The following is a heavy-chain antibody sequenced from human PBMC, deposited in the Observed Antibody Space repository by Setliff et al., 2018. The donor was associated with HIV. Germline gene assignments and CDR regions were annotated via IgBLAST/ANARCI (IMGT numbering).Heavy chain of an antibody. CDR2: IYYSGST. J-gene: IGHJ4*02. D-gene: IGHD6-13*01. CDR3: ARTYSSSWYSSHLWVDY. Sequence: SETLSLTCTVSGGSISSYYWSWIRQPPGKGLEWIGYIYYSGSTNYNPSLKSRVTISVDTSKNQFSLKLSSVTAADTAVYYCARTYSSSWYSSHLWVDYWGQGTLVTVSS. CDR1: GGSISSYY. V-gene: IGHV4-59*08.